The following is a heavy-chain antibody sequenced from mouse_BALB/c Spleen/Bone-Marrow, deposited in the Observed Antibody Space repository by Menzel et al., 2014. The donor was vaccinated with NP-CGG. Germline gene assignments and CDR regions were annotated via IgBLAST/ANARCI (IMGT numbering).Heavy chain of an antibody. Sequence: EVQRVESGGGLVKPGGSLKLSCAASGFTFSSYAMSWVRQSPEKRLEWVAEIRSGGSYTYYPDTVTGRFTISRDNAKNTLYLEMSSLRSEDTAMYYCAREGLRRRAAMDYWGQGTSVTVSS. CDR2: IRSGGSYT. CDR3: AREGLRRRAAMDY. CDR1: GFTFSSYA. D-gene: IGHD2-4*01. J-gene: IGHJ4*01. V-gene: IGHV5-9-4*01.